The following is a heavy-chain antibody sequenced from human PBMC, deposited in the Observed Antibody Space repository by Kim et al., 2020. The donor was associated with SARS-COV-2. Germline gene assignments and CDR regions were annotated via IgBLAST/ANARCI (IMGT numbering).Heavy chain of an antibody. D-gene: IGHD6-13*01. CDR2: IYYSGST. J-gene: IGHJ5*02. CDR3: ARHFPSVIAAAGWLWWFDP. V-gene: IGHV4-39*01. Sequence: SETLSLTCTVSGGSISSSSYYWGWIRQPPGKGLEWIGSIYYSGSTYYNPSLKSRVTISVDTSKNQFSLKLSSVTAADTAVYYCARHFPSVIAAAGWLWWFDPWGQGTLVTVSS. CDR1: GGSISSSSYY.